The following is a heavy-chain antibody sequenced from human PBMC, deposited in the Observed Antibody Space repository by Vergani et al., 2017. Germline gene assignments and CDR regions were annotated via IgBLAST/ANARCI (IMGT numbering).Heavy chain of an antibody. D-gene: IGHD2/OR15-2a*01. V-gene: IGHV3-30*02. CDR3: GNFVIAGNVGVAYFCRDV. CDR1: GFTLNTYG. J-gene: IGHJ6*02. CDR2: IRYDGSSE. Sequence: QVQILQSGGGVVQPGGSLRLSCTLSGFTLNTYGIHWVRQAPGKGLEWVSFIRYDGSSEYYGDSVKGRFTIPRDKSQNTVNLQMNSLRTEDTAVYFCGNFVIAGNVGVAYFCRDVWGRGTTVTVSS.